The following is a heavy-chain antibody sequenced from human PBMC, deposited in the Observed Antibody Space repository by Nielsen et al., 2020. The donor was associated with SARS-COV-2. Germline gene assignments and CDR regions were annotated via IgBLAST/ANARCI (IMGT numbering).Heavy chain of an antibody. CDR3: ARGWIVVVPAASARGDAFDI. CDR1: GYTFTNYA. J-gene: IGHJ3*02. Sequence: ASVKVSCKASGYTFTNYAMNWVRQAPGQGLEWMGWINTNTGNPTYAQGFTGRFVFSLDTSVSTAYLQISSLKAEDTAVYYCARGWIVVVPAASARGDAFDIWGQGTMVTVSS. D-gene: IGHD2-2*01. CDR2: INTNTGNP. V-gene: IGHV7-4-1*02.